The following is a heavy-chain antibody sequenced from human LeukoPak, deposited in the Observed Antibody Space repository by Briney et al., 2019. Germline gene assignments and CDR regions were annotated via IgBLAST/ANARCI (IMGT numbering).Heavy chain of an antibody. CDR1: GYTFTGYY. V-gene: IGHV1-2*02. Sequence: ASVKVSCKASGYTFTGYYMHWVRQAPGQGLEWMGWINPNSGGTNYAQKFRGRVTMARDTSISTAYMELSRLRSDDTAVYYCARDPYCSSTSCYRAGMDVWGQGTTVTVSS. D-gene: IGHD2-2*01. CDR2: INPNSGGT. J-gene: IGHJ6*02. CDR3: ARDPYCSSTSCYRAGMDV.